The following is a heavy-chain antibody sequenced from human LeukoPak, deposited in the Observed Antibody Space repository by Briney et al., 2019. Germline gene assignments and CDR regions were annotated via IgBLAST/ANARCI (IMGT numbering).Heavy chain of an antibody. V-gene: IGHV1-2*02. CDR1: GHTLTVHY. J-gene: IGHJ1*01. D-gene: IGHD1-26*01. Sequence: ASVKVSCKASGHTLTVHYIHWVRQGPGQGLEWLGWITLHSGDTHYAQKYQGRLTMTSDTSISTGYMELSRLQFDDTAVYYCAREGQVGLDNWGQGTLVTVSS. CDR3: AREGQVGLDN. CDR2: ITLHSGDT.